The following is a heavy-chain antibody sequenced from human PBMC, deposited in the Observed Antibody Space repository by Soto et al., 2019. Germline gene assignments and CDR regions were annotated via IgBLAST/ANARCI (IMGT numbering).Heavy chain of an antibody. CDR2: IYYSGST. J-gene: IGHJ4*02. CDR1: GVSISSYY. D-gene: IGHD6-6*01. CDR3: ARMILGQLDAFDY. Sequence: SETLSLTCTVSGVSISSYYWSWIRQPPGKGLEWIGYIYYSGSTNYNPSLKSRVTISVDTSKNQFSLKLSSVTAADTAVYYCARMILGQLDAFDYWGQGTLVTVSS. V-gene: IGHV4-59*01.